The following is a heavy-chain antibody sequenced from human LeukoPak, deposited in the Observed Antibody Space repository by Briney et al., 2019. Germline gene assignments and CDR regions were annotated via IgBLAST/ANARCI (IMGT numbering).Heavy chain of an antibody. Sequence: SETLSLTCAVSGESFSGYFWTWIRQPPGKGLEWIGESNHFGSTDDNPSLKSRVTISVDTSKKQFSLNVRSVTDADTAVYFCARGRLQLWSFPLPYNHYAIDVWGQGTTVTVSS. CDR1: GESFSGYF. V-gene: IGHV4-34*01. D-gene: IGHD5-18*01. CDR3: ARGRLQLWSFPLPYNHYAIDV. CDR2: SNHFGST. J-gene: IGHJ6*02.